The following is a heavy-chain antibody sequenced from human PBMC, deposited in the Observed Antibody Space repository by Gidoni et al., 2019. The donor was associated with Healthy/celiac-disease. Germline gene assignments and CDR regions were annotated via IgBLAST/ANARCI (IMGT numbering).Heavy chain of an antibody. D-gene: IGHD3-22*01. V-gene: IGHV1-46*01. Sequence: QVQLVQSGAEVKKPGASVKVSCKASGYTFTSYYMHWVRQAPGQGLEWMGIINPSGGSTSYAQKFQGRVTMTRDTSTSTVYMELSSLRSEDTAVYYCASSSYYYDSSGYYGAFDIWGQGTMVTVSS. CDR2: INPSGGST. J-gene: IGHJ3*02. CDR1: GYTFTSYY. CDR3: ASSSYYYDSSGYYGAFDI.